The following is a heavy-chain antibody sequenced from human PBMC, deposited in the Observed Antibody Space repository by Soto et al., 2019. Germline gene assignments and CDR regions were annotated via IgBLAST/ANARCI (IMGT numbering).Heavy chain of an antibody. CDR1: GYTFTEYW. V-gene: IGHV5-51*01. CDR2: IYPGDSDT. CDR3: ARPPYCTGGSCYFDI. Sequence: PGESLKISCKASGYTFTEYWIGWVRQMPGKGLEWMGIIYPGDSDTRYSPSFQGQVTMSADKSISTAYLQWNSLKASDTAIYYCARPPYCTGGSCYFDIWGQGILVTVSS. D-gene: IGHD2-15*01. J-gene: IGHJ4*02.